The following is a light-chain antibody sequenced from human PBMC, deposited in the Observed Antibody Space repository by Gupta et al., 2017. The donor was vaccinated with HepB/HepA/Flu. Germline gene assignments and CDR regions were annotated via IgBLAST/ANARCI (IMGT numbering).Light chain of an antibody. Sequence: EIVMTQSPLSLPVTPGEPASISCRSSQSLLHSNGYNYLDWYLQKPGQPPQLLIYLGSNRASGVPDRFSGSGSGTDFTLKISRVEAEDVGVYYCRQSLQTPITFGGGTKVEIK. V-gene: IGKV2-28*01. CDR2: LGS. CDR3: RQSLQTPIT. J-gene: IGKJ4*01. CDR1: QSLLHSNGYNY.